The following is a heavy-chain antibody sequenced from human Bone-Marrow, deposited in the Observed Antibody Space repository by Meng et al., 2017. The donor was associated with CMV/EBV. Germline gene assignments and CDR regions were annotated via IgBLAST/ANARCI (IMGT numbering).Heavy chain of an antibody. Sequence: GGSLRLSCVASGLIFSSDWMTWVRQAPGKGLEWVASIKQDGGVKYYVDSVKGRFTVSRDNAKNSLYLQMNSLRAEDTAVYYCARGGILWPYEDFDYWGQGTLVTVSS. CDR3: ARGGILWPYEDFDY. CDR1: GLIFSSDW. D-gene: IGHD2-21*01. V-gene: IGHV3-7*01. J-gene: IGHJ4*02. CDR2: IKQDGGVK.